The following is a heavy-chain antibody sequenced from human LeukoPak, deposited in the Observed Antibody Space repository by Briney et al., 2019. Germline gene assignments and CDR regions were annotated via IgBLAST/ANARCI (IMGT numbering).Heavy chain of an antibody. CDR1: GFPFNTYA. CDR2: ISSNGDNT. V-gene: IGHV3-64D*06. CDR3: TRDSALLGVAFDL. Sequence: GGSLRLSCSASGFPFNTYAIHWVRQAPGKGLEYVAGISSNGDNTDFADSAKGRFTISRDNSKSTLFLQMNSLRAEDTAVYFCTRDSALLGVAFDLWGQGTVATVSS. J-gene: IGHJ3*01. D-gene: IGHD2-15*01.